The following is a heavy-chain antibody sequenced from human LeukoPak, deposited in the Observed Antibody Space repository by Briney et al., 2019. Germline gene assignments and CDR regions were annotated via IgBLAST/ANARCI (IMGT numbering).Heavy chain of an antibody. CDR1: GFSFSSHE. V-gene: IGHV3-48*03. J-gene: IGHJ3*02. CDR3: AREGYSGILGAFDI. Sequence: GGSPRLSCAASGFSFSSHEMHWVRQAPGKGLEWLSYISDSGSTIHTADSVKGRFSSSRDNAKSSLYLQLNSLRAEDTAVYYCAREGYSGILGAFDIWGQGTMVTVSS. D-gene: IGHD1-26*01. CDR2: ISDSGSTI.